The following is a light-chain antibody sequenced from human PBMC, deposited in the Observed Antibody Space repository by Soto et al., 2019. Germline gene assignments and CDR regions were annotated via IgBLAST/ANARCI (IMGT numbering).Light chain of an antibody. CDR2: GTS. CDR3: QQYGSSLYT. Sequence: EIELTQSPCTLSLSLGERATLSCRASQSVSSKYLAWYQQKPGQAPRVLIYGTSIRASGVPARFCGGGSGTDFTLTITRLEPEDFAVYYCQQYGSSLYTFGPGTKVDFK. V-gene: IGKV3-20*01. CDR1: QSVSSKY. J-gene: IGKJ3*01.